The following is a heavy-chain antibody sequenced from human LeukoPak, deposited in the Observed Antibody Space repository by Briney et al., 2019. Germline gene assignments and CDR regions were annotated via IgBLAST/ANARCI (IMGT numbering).Heavy chain of an antibody. D-gene: IGHD3-3*01. V-gene: IGHV3-23*01. J-gene: IGHJ4*02. CDR1: GFTFSSYA. CDR2: ISGSGGST. CDR3: AKAGNYDFWSGYYNFDY. Sequence: PGGSLRLSCAASGFTFSSYAMSWVRQAPGKGLEWASAISGSGGSTYYADSVKGRFTISRDNSKNTLYLQMNSLRAEDTAVYYCAKAGNYDFWSGYYNFDYWGQGTLVTVSS.